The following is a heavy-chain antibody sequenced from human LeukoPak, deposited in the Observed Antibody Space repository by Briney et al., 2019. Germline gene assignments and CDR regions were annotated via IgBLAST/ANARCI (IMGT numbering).Heavy chain of an antibody. CDR1: GFTFSDCY. J-gene: IGHJ4*02. CDR3: ARDPYYDFWSGLPPYFDY. Sequence: GGSLRLSCAASGFTFSDCYMSWIRQAPGKGLEWVSYISSSGSTIYYADSVKGRFTISRDNAKNSLYLQMNSLRAEDTAVYYCARDPYYDFWSGLPPYFDYWGQGTLVTVSS. V-gene: IGHV3-11*04. D-gene: IGHD3-3*01. CDR2: ISSSGSTI.